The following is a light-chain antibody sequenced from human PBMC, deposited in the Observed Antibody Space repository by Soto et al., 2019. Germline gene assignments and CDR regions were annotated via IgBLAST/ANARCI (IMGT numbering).Light chain of an antibody. CDR2: GAS. Sequence: EIVFTQSPGTISLSPGERATLSCIASQSVSSSYLAWYQQKPGQAPRLLIYGASSRATGIPDRFSGSGSGTDFTLTISRLEPEDFEVYYCQQYGSAPWTFGQGTKVDIK. J-gene: IGKJ1*01. V-gene: IGKV3-20*01. CDR1: QSVSSSY. CDR3: QQYGSAPWT.